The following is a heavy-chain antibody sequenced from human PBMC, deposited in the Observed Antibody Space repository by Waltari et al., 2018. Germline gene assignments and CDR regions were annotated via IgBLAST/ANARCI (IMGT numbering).Heavy chain of an antibody. CDR1: GYSISSGYY. D-gene: IGHD3-10*01. Sequence: QVQLQESGPGLVKPSETLSLTCAVSGYSISSGYYWGWIRQPPGKGLEWIGSIYHSGRTYYNPSLKSRVTISVDTSKNQFSLKLSSVTAADTAVYYCASRGRGGSGRIMGYFQHWGQGTLVTVSS. V-gene: IGHV4-38-2*01. J-gene: IGHJ1*01. CDR2: IYHSGRT. CDR3: ASRGRGGSGRIMGYFQH.